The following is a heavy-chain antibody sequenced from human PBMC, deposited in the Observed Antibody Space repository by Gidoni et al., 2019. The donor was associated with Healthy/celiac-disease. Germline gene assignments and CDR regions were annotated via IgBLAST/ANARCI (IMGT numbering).Heavy chain of an antibody. V-gene: IGHV4-39*07. CDR2: INYSGST. Sequence: QLQLQESGPGPVKPSETLSLPCTVSGGSISSSSYYWGWIRQPPGKGLEWIGSINYSGSTYYNPSLKSRVTISVDTSKNQFSLKLGSVTAADTAVYYCARDKGVIDYWGQGTLVTVSS. CDR3: ARDKGVIDY. CDR1: GGSISSSSYY. J-gene: IGHJ4*02. D-gene: IGHD3-10*01.